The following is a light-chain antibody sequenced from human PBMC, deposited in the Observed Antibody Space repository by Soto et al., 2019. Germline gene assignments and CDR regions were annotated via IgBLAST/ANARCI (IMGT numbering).Light chain of an antibody. CDR1: TSDVGRYNL. Sequence: QSALTQPASVSGSPGQSITISCSGTTSDVGRYNLVSWYQHHPGKAPKLLIYEVDKRPSGVPNRFSGSRSGDKASLTVSGLQTEDEGLYYCAAHAGGNTWLFGGGTKLTVL. V-gene: IGLV2-23*02. CDR2: EVD. CDR3: AAHAGGNTWL. J-gene: IGLJ3*02.